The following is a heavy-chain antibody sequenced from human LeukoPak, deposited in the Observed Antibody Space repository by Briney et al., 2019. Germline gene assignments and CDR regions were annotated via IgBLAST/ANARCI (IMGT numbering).Heavy chain of an antibody. J-gene: IGHJ4*02. Sequence: SETLSLTCSVSGGSVSSRSHYWGWIRQPPGKGLEWIGSIYYSGSTYYAPSLKSRVTISVDTSKNQFSLKLSSVTAADTAVYYCARGRQLWSHYFDYWGQGTLVTVSS. D-gene: IGHD5-18*01. CDR2: IYYSGST. V-gene: IGHV4-39*07. CDR1: GGSVSSRSHY. CDR3: ARGRQLWSHYFDY.